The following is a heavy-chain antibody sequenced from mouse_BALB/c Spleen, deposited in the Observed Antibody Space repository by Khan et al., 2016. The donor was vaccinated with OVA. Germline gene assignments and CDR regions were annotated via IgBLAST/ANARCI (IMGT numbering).Heavy chain of an antibody. CDR1: GFTFSSYT. V-gene: IGHV5-12-2*01. J-gene: IGHJ4*01. Sequence: EVQLQESWGGLVQPGGSLKLSSVVSGFTFSSYTMSWVRHTPEKWLQCVAFINHVGVGTYYPVTVKGRFTISRDHAKNTLYLHMSSLKSEVTAMFNCARPSAM. CDR2: INHVGVGT. CDR3: ARPSAM.